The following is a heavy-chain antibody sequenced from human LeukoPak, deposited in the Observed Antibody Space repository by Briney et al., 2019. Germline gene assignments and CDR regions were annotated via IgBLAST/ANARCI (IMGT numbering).Heavy chain of an antibody. CDR3: ARGPWVAVAGDEGNDY. CDR1: GYTFTSNG. D-gene: IGHD6-19*01. CDR2: ISAYNGNT. J-gene: IGHJ4*02. V-gene: IGHV1-18*01. Sequence: GASVKVSCKASGYTFTSNGISWVRQAPGQGLEWMGWISAYNGNTNYAQKLQGRVTMTTDTSTSTAYMELRSLRSDDTAVYYCARGPWVAVAGDEGNDYWGQGTLVTVSS.